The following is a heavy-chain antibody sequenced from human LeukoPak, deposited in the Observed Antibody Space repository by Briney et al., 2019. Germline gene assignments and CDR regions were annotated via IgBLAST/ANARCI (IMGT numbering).Heavy chain of an antibody. CDR3: ARGARVGYSSAWSIDY. V-gene: IGHV4-34*01. D-gene: IGHD6-19*01. CDR2: INDSGGT. Sequence: SETLSLTCAVYGGSFSGYQWSWIRQSPRKGLEWIGEINDSGGTNYSPSLKSRVTISVDTSKNQFPLKLSSVSAADTAVYYCARGARVGYSSAWSIDYWGQGTLVTVSS. J-gene: IGHJ4*02. CDR1: GGSFSGYQ.